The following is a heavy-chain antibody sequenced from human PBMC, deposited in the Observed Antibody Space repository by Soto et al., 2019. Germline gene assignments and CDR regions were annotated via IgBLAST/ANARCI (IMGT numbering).Heavy chain of an antibody. CDR1: GYSFTSYW. Sequence: PGESLKISCKGSGYSFTSYWISWVRQMPGKGLEWMGRIDPSDSYTNYSPSFQGHVTISADKSISTAYLQWSSLKASDTAMYYCARQSGYCGGDCYSEFFGYWGQGTLVTVSS. V-gene: IGHV5-10-1*01. CDR2: IDPSDSYT. D-gene: IGHD2-21*02. CDR3: ARQSGYCGGDCYSEFFGY. J-gene: IGHJ4*02.